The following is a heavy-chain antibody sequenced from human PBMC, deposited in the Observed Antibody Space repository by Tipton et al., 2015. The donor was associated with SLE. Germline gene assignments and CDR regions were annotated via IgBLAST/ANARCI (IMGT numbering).Heavy chain of an antibody. V-gene: IGHV4-59*11. J-gene: IGHJ6*02. D-gene: IGHD2-21*01. CDR3: ARGPHGKPPYHYYGMGV. CDR2: IYYSGDT. Sequence: TLSLTCTVSGGSISAQYWSWIRQPPGKGLEWIGYIYYSGDTNYNPSLKSRVTISVDTSKNQFSLKLTSVTAADTAVYYCARGPHGKPPYHYYGMGVWGQGTTVTVSS. CDR1: GGSISAQY.